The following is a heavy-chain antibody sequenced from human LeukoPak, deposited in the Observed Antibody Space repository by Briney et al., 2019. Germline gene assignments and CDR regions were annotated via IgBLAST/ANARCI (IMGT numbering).Heavy chain of an antibody. V-gene: IGHV4-39*07. Sequence: SETLSLTCTVSGGSISSSSYYWGWIRQPPGKGLEWIGSTYYSGSTYYNPSLKSRVTISIDTSKNQFSLKLSSVTAADTAVYYCARDLYVYMDVWGKGTTVTVSS. J-gene: IGHJ6*03. CDR1: GGSISSSSYY. CDR2: TYYSGST. CDR3: ARDLYVYMDV. D-gene: IGHD3-16*01.